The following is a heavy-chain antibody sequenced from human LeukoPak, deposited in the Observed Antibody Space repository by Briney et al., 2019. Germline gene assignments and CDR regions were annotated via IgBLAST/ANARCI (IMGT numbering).Heavy chain of an antibody. J-gene: IGHJ4*02. CDR2: IYPGDSDT. V-gene: IGHV5-51*01. CDR3: ARRLGYGATHFDY. Sequence: RGESLKISCQASGYSFTSYWIGWVRQMPGKGLEWMGIIYPGDSDTRYSPSFQGQVTISADKSISTAYLQWSSLKASDTAMYYCARRLGYGATHFDYWGQGTLVTVSS. D-gene: IGHD5-12*01. CDR1: GYSFTSYW.